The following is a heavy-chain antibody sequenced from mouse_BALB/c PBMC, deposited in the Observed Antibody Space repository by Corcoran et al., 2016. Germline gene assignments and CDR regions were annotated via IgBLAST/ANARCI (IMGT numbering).Heavy chain of an antibody. CDR2: ISCYNSAT. J-gene: IGHJ4*01. Sequence: LVKTGASVKISCKASGYSFTGYYMHWVKQSHGKSLEWIGYISCYNSATSYNQKFKGKATFTVDTSSSTAYRQFNSLTSEDSAVYYCARGLLRYAMDYWGQGTLVTVSS. CDR3: ARGLLRYAMDY. D-gene: IGHD1-1*01. CDR1: GYSFTGYY. V-gene: IGHV1S34*01.